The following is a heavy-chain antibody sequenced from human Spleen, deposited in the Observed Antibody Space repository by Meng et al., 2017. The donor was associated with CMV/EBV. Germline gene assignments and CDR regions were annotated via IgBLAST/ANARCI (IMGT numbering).Heavy chain of an antibody. J-gene: IGHJ4*02. Sequence: GGSLRLSCAASGFTFSDYYMNWVRQAPGKGLEWVSSISSSSTIYYADSVKGRFTISRDNAKNSLYLQMNSLRPEDTAVYFCAKDLLFDSSAPFHYWGQGTLVTVSS. CDR3: AKDLLFDSSAPFHY. V-gene: IGHV3-69-1*01. CDR1: GFTFSDYY. D-gene: IGHD3-22*01. CDR2: ISSSSTI.